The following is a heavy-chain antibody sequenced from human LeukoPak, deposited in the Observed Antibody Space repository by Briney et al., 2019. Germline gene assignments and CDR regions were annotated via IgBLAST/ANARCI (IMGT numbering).Heavy chain of an antibody. CDR1: GGSISGSSYY. V-gene: IGHV4-39*02. CDR3: ARDPSGYFNY. Sequence: SETLSLTCTVSGGSISGSSYYWGWIRQPPGKGLEWIGSIYYSGSTYYNPSLKSRVTISVDTSKNQFSLKLNSVTATDTAVYYCARDPSGYFNYWGQGTLATVSS. CDR2: IYYSGST. J-gene: IGHJ4*02. D-gene: IGHD3-22*01.